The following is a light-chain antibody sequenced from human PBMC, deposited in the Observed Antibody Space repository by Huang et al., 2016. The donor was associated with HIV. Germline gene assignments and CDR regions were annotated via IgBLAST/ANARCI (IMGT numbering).Light chain of an antibody. V-gene: IGKV3-20*01. J-gene: IGKJ3*01. Sequence: EIVLTQSPGTLSLSPGETGTLSCRASQSVPNNYLDWYQHKPGQAPRLLLYAASSRATGFPDRFSASGSGTDLTLTISRLEPEDFAVYYCQQYGSSPPFTFGPGTKVDIK. CDR3: QQYGSSPPFT. CDR1: QSVPNNY. CDR2: AAS.